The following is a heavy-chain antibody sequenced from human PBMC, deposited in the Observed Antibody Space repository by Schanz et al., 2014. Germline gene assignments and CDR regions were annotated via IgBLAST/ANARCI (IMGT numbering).Heavy chain of an antibody. D-gene: IGHD6-19*01. CDR2: ISWNGAGI. CDR3: ARSYSSGWYPYYYGMDV. V-gene: IGHV3-9*01. Sequence: EVQLVESGGGLVQPGGSLRLSCAASGFTFADYAMHWVRQAPGKGLKWVSGISWNGAGIGYADSVKGRFTISRDNAKNSLYLQMNSLRAEDTAVYYCARSYSSGWYPYYYGMDVWGQGTTVTVSS. CDR1: GFTFADYA. J-gene: IGHJ6*02.